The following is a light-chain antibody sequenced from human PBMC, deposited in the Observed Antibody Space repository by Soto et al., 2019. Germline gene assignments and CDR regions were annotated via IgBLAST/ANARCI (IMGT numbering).Light chain of an antibody. CDR2: DVS. CDR3: SSYTSSSTLGV. J-gene: IGLJ1*01. Sequence: QSALTQPASVSGSPGQSITIPCTGTSSDVGGYNYVSWYQQHPGKAPKLMIYDVSNRPSGVSNRFSGSKSGNTASPTISGLQAEDEADYYCSSYTSSSTLGVFGTGTKVTVL. V-gene: IGLV2-14*01. CDR1: SSDVGGYNY.